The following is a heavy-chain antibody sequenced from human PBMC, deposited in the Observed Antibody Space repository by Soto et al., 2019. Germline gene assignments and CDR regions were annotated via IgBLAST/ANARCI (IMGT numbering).Heavy chain of an antibody. J-gene: IGHJ2*01. D-gene: IGHD6-6*01. CDR2: IYTSGST. V-gene: IGHV4-4*07. CDR1: GGSISYYF. CDR3: ARKRVAEYSSSSSNWYFDL. Sequence: QVQLQESGPGLVKPSETLSLTCTVSGGSISYYFWTWIRQSPGKGLEWIGRIYTSGSTNYNPSLKSRVTMSVDTSKNQFSLKLSSVTAADTAVYYCARKRVAEYSSSSSNWYFDLWGRGTLVTVSS.